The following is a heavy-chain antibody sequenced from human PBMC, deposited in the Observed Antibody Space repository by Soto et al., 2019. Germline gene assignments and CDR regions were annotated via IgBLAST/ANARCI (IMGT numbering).Heavy chain of an antibody. D-gene: IGHD2-2*01. Sequence: GGSLRLSCAASGFTFSSYGMHWVRQAPGKGLEWVAVIWYDGSNKYYADSVKGRFTISRDNSKNTLYLQMNSLRAEDTAVYYCAREADIVVVPAARLDYWGQGTLVTVSS. V-gene: IGHV3-33*01. J-gene: IGHJ4*02. CDR1: GFTFSSYG. CDR3: AREADIVVVPAARLDY. CDR2: IWYDGSNK.